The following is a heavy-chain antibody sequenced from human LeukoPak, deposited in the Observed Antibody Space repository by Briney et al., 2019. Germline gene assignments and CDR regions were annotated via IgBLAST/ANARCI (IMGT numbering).Heavy chain of an antibody. CDR1: GYTFTRYG. J-gene: IGHJ3*02. CDR2: ISAYNVNT. Sequence: ASVKVSCKTSGYTFTRYGFTWVRQAPGQGLEWMGWISAYNVNTHYAQQLQDRVTMTTDTSTSTVYMELRSLRTDDTAVYYCARDLFYGSGTYSDVFDIWGQGTMVTVSS. D-gene: IGHD3-10*01. V-gene: IGHV1-18*01. CDR3: ARDLFYGSGTYSDVFDI.